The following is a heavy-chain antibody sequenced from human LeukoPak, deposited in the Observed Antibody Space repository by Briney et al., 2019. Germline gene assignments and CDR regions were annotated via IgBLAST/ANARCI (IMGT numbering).Heavy chain of an antibody. CDR1: RFTFSTYS. CDR3: ARDRKTFDDCYASSDAFDI. Sequence: GGSLRLSCAASRFTFSTYSMNWVRQAPGKGLEWVSYISSSSSTIYYADSVKGRFTISRDNAKNSLYLQMNSLRDEDTAVYYCARDRKTFDDCYASSDAFDIWGQGTMVTVSS. D-gene: IGHD2-2*01. CDR2: ISSSSSTI. V-gene: IGHV3-48*02. J-gene: IGHJ3*02.